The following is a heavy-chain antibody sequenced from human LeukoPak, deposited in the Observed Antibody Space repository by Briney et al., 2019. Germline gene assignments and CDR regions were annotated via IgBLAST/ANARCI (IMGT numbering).Heavy chain of an antibody. D-gene: IGHD3-10*01. Sequence: SETLSLTCTVSSGSITNDYWTWIGQPPGKGLEWIGYISYSGSVNYNPSLKTRVTMSLDTSRNQFSVNLKSVTAADTAVYYCARHLKHFGSGNSLNWFDPWGQGTLVTVSS. CDR3: ARHLKHFGSGNSLNWFDP. CDR2: ISYSGSV. CDR1: SGSITNDY. V-gene: IGHV4-59*08. J-gene: IGHJ5*02.